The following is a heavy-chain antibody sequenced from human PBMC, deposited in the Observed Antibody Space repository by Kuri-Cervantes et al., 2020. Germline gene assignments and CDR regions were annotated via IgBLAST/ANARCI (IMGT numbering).Heavy chain of an antibody. CDR1: GGSFSGYY. D-gene: IGHD5-12*01. CDR3: ARGYSGYSIKY. V-gene: IGHV4-34*01. CDR2: INHSGST. Sequence: GSLRLSCAVYGGSFSGYYWSWIRQPPGKGLEWIGEINHSGSTNYNPSLKSRVTISVDTSKNQFSLKLSSVTAADTAVYYCARGYSGYSIKYWGQGTLVTDSS. J-gene: IGHJ4*02.